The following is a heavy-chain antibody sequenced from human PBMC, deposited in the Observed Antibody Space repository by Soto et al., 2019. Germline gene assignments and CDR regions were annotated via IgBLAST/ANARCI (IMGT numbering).Heavy chain of an antibody. CDR2: IYYSGRT. Sequence: QLQLQESGPGLVKPSETLSLTCSVSGDSISSIRHYWGWIRQPPGKGLEWIGSIYYSGRTYYNPSLKSIVTTSVDTTKNQFSLKLTSVTAADTVVYYCVRQSSYGSGSYSEYWGQGTLVTVSS. D-gene: IGHD3-10*01. V-gene: IGHV4-39*01. CDR3: VRQSSYGSGSYSEY. J-gene: IGHJ4*02. CDR1: GDSISSIRHY.